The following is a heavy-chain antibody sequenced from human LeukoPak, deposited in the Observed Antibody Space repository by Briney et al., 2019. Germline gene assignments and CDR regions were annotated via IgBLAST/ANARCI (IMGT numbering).Heavy chain of an antibody. V-gene: IGHV5-51*01. J-gene: IGHJ5*02. Sequence: GESLKISCKGSGYSFTSYWIGWVRQMPGKGLEWMGVIYPADSDTRYSPSFQGQVTISADKSIGTAYLQWSSLKASDAAMYYCARRLAAAGTAWFDPWGQGTLVTVSS. D-gene: IGHD6-13*01. CDR1: GYSFTSYW. CDR2: IYPADSDT. CDR3: ARRLAAAGTAWFDP.